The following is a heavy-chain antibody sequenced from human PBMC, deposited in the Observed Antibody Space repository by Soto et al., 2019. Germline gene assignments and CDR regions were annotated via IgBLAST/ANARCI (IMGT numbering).Heavy chain of an antibody. CDR3: ARGWGYYYDSSGFRDAFDI. CDR2: INPNSGGT. V-gene: IGHV1-2*04. D-gene: IGHD3-22*01. J-gene: IGHJ3*02. Sequence: ASVKASCKSSGDTFTGYYMHWVRQAPEQGLEWMGWINPNSGGTNYAQKFQGWVTMTRDTSISTAYMELSRLRSDDTAVYYCARGWGYYYDSSGFRDAFDIWGQGTMVTVSS. CDR1: GDTFTGYY.